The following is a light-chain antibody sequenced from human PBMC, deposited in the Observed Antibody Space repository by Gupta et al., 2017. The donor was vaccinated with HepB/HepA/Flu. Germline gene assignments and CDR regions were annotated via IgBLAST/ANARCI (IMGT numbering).Light chain of an antibody. CDR2: ANN. CDR3: HSYDNSMSGSV. CDR1: SSHFGAGHD. J-gene: IGLJ2*01. V-gene: IGLV1-40*01. Sequence: QSVLTQPPSVSGAPGQRVIISCTGTSSHFGAGHDVHWYQQLPGTAPKLLMYANNNRPSGVPDRFSGSKSGATASLAITGLQAEDEADYYCHSYDNSMSGSVFGGGTKLTVL.